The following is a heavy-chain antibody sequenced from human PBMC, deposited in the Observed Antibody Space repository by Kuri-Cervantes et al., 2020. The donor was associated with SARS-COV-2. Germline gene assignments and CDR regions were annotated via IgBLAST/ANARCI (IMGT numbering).Heavy chain of an antibody. V-gene: IGHV3-20*04. CDR1: GFTFDDYG. CDR2: INWNGGST. CDR3: AKDRKQIAAAGLDY. D-gene: IGHD6-13*01. Sequence: GESLKISCAASGFTFDDYGMSWVRQAPGKGLEWVSGINWNGGSTGYADSVKGRFTISRDNSKNTLYLQMNSLRAEDTAVYYCAKDRKQIAAAGLDYWGQGTLVTSPQ. J-gene: IGHJ4*02.